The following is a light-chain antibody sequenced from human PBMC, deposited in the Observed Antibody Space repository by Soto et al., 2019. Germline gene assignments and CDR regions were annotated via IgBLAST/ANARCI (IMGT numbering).Light chain of an antibody. Sequence: EIVMTQSPATLSVSPGERATLSCRASQSVSRNLAWYQQKPGQAPRLLIYGVSTRATDIPARFSGSGSGTEFTLTISSLQSEDFAVYHCQQYNNWPKTFGHGTKVDIK. CDR2: GVS. V-gene: IGKV3-15*01. CDR3: QQYNNWPKT. CDR1: QSVSRN. J-gene: IGKJ1*01.